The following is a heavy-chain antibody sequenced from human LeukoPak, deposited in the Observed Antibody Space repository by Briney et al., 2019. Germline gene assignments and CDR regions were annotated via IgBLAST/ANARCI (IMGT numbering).Heavy chain of an antibody. V-gene: IGHV3-30-3*01. Sequence: GGSLRLSCAASGFTFSSYAMHWVRQAPGKGLEWVAVISYDGSNKYYADSVKGRFTISRDNSKNTLYLQMNSLRAEDTAVYYCARDYLTITFRVAYYFDYWGQGTLVTVSS. CDR3: ARDYLTITFRVAYYFDY. CDR2: ISYDGSNK. J-gene: IGHJ4*02. CDR1: GFTFSSYA. D-gene: IGHD3-16*01.